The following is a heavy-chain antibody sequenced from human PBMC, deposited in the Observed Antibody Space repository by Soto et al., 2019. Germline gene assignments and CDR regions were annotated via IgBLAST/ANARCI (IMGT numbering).Heavy chain of an antibody. CDR3: VKNSGWFNT. Sequence: GGSLRLSSAASGFTFGTTDMSWVRQAPGEGLEWVSTIDGSGGITDYAGSVKGRFTISRDNSRNTVYLQMNSLRGDDTALYYCVKNSGWFNTWGQGALVTGSS. CDR1: GFTFGTTD. CDR2: IDGSGGIT. D-gene: IGHD3-10*01. J-gene: IGHJ5*02. V-gene: IGHV3-23*01.